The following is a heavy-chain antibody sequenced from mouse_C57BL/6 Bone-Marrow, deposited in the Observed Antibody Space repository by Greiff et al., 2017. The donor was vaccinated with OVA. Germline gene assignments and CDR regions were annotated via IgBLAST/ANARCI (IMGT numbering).Heavy chain of an antibody. CDR2: IDPENGDT. D-gene: IGHD4-1*01. Sequence: EVKLVESGAELVRPGASVKLSCTASGFNIKDDYMHWVKQRPEQGLEWIGWIDPENGDTEYASKFQGKATITADTSSNTAYLQLSSLTSEDTAVYYRTTCWDVKGDDYWGQGTTLTVSS. V-gene: IGHV14-4*01. J-gene: IGHJ2*01. CDR1: GFNIKDDY. CDR3: TTCWDVKGDDY.